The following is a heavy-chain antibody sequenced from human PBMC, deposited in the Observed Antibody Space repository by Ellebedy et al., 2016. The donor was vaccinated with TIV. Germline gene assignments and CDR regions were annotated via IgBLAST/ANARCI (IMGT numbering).Heavy chain of an antibody. D-gene: IGHD3-10*01. CDR2: INPSGGST. J-gene: IGHJ6*02. CDR1: GYTFTSYY. CDR3: ARDLRITMVRGGGMDV. V-gene: IGHV1-46*01. Sequence: ASVKVSCKASGYTFTSYYMHWVRQAPGQGLEWMGIINPSGGSTSYAQKFQGRVTMTRDTSTSTVYMELSSLRSEDTAVYYCARDLRITMVRGGGMDVWGQGTTVTVSS.